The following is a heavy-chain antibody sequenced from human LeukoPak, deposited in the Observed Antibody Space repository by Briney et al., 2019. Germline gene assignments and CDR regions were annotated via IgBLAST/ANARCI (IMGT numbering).Heavy chain of an antibody. J-gene: IGHJ4*02. V-gene: IGHV4-39*07. CDR2: IYYSGST. Sequence: SETLSLTCTVSGGSISSSSYYWGWIRQPPGKGLEWIGSIYYSGSTYYNPSLKSRVTISVDTSKNQFSLKLSSVTAADTAVYYCARDLGHYGATGGYWGQGTLVTVSS. CDR1: GGSISSSSYY. D-gene: IGHD4-17*01. CDR3: ARDLGHYGATGGY.